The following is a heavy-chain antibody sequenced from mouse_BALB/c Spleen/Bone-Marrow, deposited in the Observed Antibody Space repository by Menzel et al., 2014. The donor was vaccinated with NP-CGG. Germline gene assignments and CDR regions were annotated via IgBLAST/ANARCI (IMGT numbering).Heavy chain of an antibody. D-gene: IGHD1-1*01. V-gene: IGHV4-1*02. J-gene: IGHJ1*01. CDR2: INPDSSTI. CDR3: ARLNYYGSLSV. CDR1: GFDFSRYW. Sequence: EVKLMESGGGLVQPGGSLKLSCAASGFDFSRYWMSWVRQAPGKGLEWIGEINPDSSTINYTPSLKDKFIISRDNAKNTLYLQISKVRSEDTALYDGARLNYYGSLSVWGAGATVAVAS.